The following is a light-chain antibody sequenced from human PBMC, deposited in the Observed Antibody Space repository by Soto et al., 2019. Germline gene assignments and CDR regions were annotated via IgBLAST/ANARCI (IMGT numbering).Light chain of an antibody. CDR3: QHYDIYGRLT. V-gene: IGKV1-5*01. CDR2: DAS. Sequence: DIQMTQSPSTLSASVGDTVTISCWTSQTINNLLAWYQKKPGKAPGPLIFDASTVNPGVPSRFSGSGSGTDFTLTISDLQPDDFATYYCQHYDIYGRLTFGPGTTVDIK. CDR1: QTINNL. J-gene: IGKJ3*01.